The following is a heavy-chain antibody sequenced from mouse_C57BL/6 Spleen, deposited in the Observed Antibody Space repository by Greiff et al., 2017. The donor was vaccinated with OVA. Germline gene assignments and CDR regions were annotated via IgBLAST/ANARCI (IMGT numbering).Heavy chain of an antibody. CDR3: ARDHVYWYFDV. Sequence: EVNVVESEGGLVQPGSSMKLSCTASGFTFSDYYMAWVRQVPEKGLEWVANINYDGSSTYYLDSLKSRFIISRDNAKNILYLQMSSLKSEDTATYYCARDHVYWYFDVWGTGTTVTVSS. CDR1: GFTFSDYY. CDR2: INYDGSST. J-gene: IGHJ1*03. V-gene: IGHV5-16*01.